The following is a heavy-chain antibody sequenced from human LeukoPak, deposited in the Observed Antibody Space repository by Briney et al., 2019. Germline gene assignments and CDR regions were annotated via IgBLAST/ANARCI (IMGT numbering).Heavy chain of an antibody. J-gene: IGHJ3*02. CDR1: GFTFSTYS. Sequence: GGSLRLSCAASGFTFSTYSMTWVRQAPGKGLEWVAIVSYDGGNKYYADSVKGRFTISRDNAKNSLYLQMNSLRAEDTAVYYCARDAPGGLDAFDIWGQGTMVTVSS. D-gene: IGHD3-10*01. CDR2: VSYDGGNK. CDR3: ARDAPGGLDAFDI. V-gene: IGHV3-30*03.